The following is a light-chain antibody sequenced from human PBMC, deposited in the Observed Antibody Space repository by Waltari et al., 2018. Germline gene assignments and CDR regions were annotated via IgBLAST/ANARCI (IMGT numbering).Light chain of an antibody. CDR3: QHYKNYPRT. J-gene: IGKJ1*01. CDR1: QSISSW. V-gene: IGKV1-5*03. Sequence: DIQMTQSPSTLSAAVGDRVTITCRASQSISSWLAWYQPKPGNAPKLLIYEEYNLQSGVPSRFSGSGSGTEFTLTISSLQPDDFATYFCQHYKNYPRTFGQGTKVEIK. CDR2: EEY.